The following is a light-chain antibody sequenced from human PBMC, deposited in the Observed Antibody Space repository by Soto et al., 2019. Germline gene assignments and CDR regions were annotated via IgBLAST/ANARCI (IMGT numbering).Light chain of an antibody. CDR1: SSDVGDYNY. V-gene: IGLV2-11*01. J-gene: IGLJ1*01. Sequence: QSVLTQPRSVSGSPGQSVTISCTGASSDVGDYNYVSWYQQHPGKAPKLMIYDVSTRPSGVPDRFSGSKSGTTASLTISGLQAEDEADYYCCSYAGSPYVFGTGTKVTVL. CDR2: DVS. CDR3: CSYAGSPYV.